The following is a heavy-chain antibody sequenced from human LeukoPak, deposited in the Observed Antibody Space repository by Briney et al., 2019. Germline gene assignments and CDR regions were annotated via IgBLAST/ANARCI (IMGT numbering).Heavy chain of an antibody. CDR1: GYTFTGYY. V-gene: IGHV1-2*02. CDR2: INPNSGGT. D-gene: IGHD3-22*01. Sequence: GASVKVSCKASGYTFTGYYMHWVRQAPGQGLEWMGWINPNSGGTNYAQKFQGRVTMTRDTSISTAYMELSRLRSDDTAVYYCARDSYYDSSGYPTNWFDPWGQGTLVTVSS. J-gene: IGHJ5*02. CDR3: ARDSYYDSSGYPTNWFDP.